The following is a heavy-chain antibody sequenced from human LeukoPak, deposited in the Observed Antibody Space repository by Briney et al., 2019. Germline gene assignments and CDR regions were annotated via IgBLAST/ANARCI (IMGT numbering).Heavy chain of an antibody. CDR2: IYPGDSDT. CDR3: ARSYYGGNPRMVQH. CDR1: DYTFTNYW. D-gene: IGHD4-23*01. V-gene: IGHV5-51*01. Sequence: GESLKISCRASDYTFTNYWIGWVRQRPGKGLEWMGIIYPGDSDTRYSPSFQGQVTISADKSISTAYLQWSSLKASDTAMYYCARSYYGGNPRMVQHWGQGTLVTVSS. J-gene: IGHJ1*01.